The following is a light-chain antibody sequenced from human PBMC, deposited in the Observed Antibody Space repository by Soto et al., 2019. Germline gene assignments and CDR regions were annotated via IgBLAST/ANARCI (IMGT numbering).Light chain of an antibody. V-gene: IGKV3-20*01. J-gene: IGKJ2*01. Sequence: EIVLTQSPGTLSLSPGERATLSCRASQSVSSSYLAWYQQKPGQAPRLLIYGASSRATGIPGRFRGSGSGTDFTLTISTLEPDDFAVYYWQQYGSLPLYAFGGGTKLEIK. CDR3: QQYGSLPLYA. CDR1: QSVSSSY. CDR2: GAS.